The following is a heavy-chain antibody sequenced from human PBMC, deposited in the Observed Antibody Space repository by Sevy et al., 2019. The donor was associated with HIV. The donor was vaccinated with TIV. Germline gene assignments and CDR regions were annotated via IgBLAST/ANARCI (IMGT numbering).Heavy chain of an antibody. V-gene: IGHV3-7*01. Sequence: GGSLRLSCAASGFTFSSYWMSWVRQAPGKGLEWVANIKQDGSEKNNVDSVKGRFTISRDNAKNSLYLQMNSLRAEDTAVYYCARDLMFGNSLHYFDYWGQGTLVTVSS. CDR2: IKQDGSEK. CDR1: GFTFSSYW. CDR3: ARDLMFGNSLHYFDY. D-gene: IGHD3-10*02. J-gene: IGHJ4*02.